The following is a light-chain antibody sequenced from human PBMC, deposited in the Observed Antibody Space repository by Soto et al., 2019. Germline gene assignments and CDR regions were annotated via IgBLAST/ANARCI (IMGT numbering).Light chain of an antibody. J-gene: IGKJ4*01. CDR3: QQYGNSPLT. Sequence: EIVLTQSPATLSLSPCETATLSCRPSQSVSSSYLAWFQQKPGQAPRLLIYDASSRATAIPDRFSGSGSGTDFTLTISRLEPEDFAVYYCQQYGNSPLTLGGGTKVDIK. CDR1: QSVSSSY. CDR2: DAS. V-gene: IGKV3-20*01.